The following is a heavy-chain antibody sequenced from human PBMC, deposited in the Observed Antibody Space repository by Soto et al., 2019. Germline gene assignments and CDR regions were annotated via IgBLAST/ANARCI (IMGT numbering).Heavy chain of an antibody. CDR1: GISVSTSDYY. CDR2: IYYSGST. J-gene: IGHJ4*01. CDR3: AGFVVPASRNSDFDX. Sequence: QLQLQESGPGLVKPSETLSLTCTVSGISVSTSDYYWGWVRQPPGKGLDWIGNIYYSGSTFYNPSLRSRVTLSVDTSKNQFSLRVNSVTAADTAVYFCAGFVVPASRNSDFDXXXXXXXVXVXS. V-gene: IGHV4-39*01. D-gene: IGHD2-15*01.